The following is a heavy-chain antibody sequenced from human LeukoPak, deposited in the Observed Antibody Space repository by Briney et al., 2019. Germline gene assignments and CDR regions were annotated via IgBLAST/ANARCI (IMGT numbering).Heavy chain of an antibody. CDR3: ARATYDSSVHFDY. CDR1: GGSFSDYY. V-gene: IGHV4-59*01. D-gene: IGHD3-22*01. CDR2: IYYSGST. Sequence: SETLSLTCAVYGGSFSDYYWSWIRQPPGKGLEWIGYIYYSGSTNYNPSLQSRVTISVDTSKSQFSLKLSSVTAADTAVYYCARATYDSSVHFDYWGQGTLVTVSS. J-gene: IGHJ4*02.